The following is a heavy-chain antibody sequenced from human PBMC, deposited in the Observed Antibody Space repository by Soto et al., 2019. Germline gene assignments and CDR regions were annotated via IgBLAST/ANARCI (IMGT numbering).Heavy chain of an antibody. J-gene: IGHJ4*02. Sequence: SETLSLTCTVSGTSISSDFWTWIRQPPGKGLEWIGYVSSSGPNYNSSLKSRVIMSLDTSKNQFSLNLRSVTAADTAVYFCARNRGWYIRDFWGQGTLVTVSS. CDR3: ARNRGWYIRDF. D-gene: IGHD6-19*01. CDR1: GTSISSDF. CDR2: VSSSGP. V-gene: IGHV4-59*01.